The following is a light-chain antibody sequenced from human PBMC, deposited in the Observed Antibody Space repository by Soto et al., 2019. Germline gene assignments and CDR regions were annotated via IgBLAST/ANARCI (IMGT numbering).Light chain of an antibody. CDR2: GAS. J-gene: IGKJ4*01. V-gene: IGKV3-20*01. CDR3: QQYDSSPLT. CDR1: QSVSSSF. Sequence: EIVLTQSPGTLSLSPGERATLSCRASQSVSSSFLAWYQQKPGQAPRLLIYGASSRATGIPDRFSGSGSGTDFTRTISRLEPEDFAVYYCQQYDSSPLTFGGGTKVELQ.